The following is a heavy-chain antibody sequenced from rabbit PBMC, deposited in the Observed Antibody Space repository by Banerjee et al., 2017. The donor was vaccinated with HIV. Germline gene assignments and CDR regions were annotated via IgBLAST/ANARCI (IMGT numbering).Heavy chain of an antibody. CDR2: IYTGNGNT. CDR3: ARDRDGDAGYGSLAL. D-gene: IGHD7-1*01. J-gene: IGHJ4*01. CDR1: GFTLSSYW. V-gene: IGHV1S45*01. Sequence: QEQLEESGGDLVKPEGSLTLTCTASGFTLSSYWMCWVRQAPGKGLEWIACIYTGNGNTFYASWAKGRFTISKTSSTTVTLQMTSLTAADTATYFCARDRDGDAGYGSLALWGPGTLVTVS.